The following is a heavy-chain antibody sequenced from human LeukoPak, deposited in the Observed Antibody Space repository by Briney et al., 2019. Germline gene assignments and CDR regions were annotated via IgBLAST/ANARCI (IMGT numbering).Heavy chain of an antibody. D-gene: IGHD5/OR15-5a*01. Sequence: ASVKVSCKTSGYTXTSYYMHGVRQAPGQGLEWMGIINPSGGSTTYAQKFQGRVTMTRDTSTSTVYMELSSLRSEDTALYYCARGDVLDSSVYDWFDPWGQGTLVIVSS. V-gene: IGHV1-46*01. CDR3: ARGDVLDSSVYDWFDP. CDR2: INPSGGST. J-gene: IGHJ5*02. CDR1: GYTXTSYY.